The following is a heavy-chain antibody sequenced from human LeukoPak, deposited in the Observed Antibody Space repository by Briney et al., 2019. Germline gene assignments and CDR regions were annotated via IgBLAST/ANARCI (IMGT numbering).Heavy chain of an antibody. CDR1: RFTFSSYA. CDR2: ISGSGGST. D-gene: IGHD6-13*01. CDR3: AKGIAAAGTPFDY. V-gene: IGHV3-23*01. J-gene: IGHJ4*02. Sequence: PGGSLRLSCAVSRFTFSSYAMSSVRQTPGKGLEWVSAISGSGGSTYYADSVKGRFTISRDNSKNTLYLQMNSLRAEDTAVYYCAKGIAAAGTPFDYWGQGTLVTVSS.